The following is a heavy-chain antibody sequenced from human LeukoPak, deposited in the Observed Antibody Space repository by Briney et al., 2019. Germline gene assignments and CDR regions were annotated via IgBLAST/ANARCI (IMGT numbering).Heavy chain of an antibody. V-gene: IGHV3-23*01. CDR2: ISGSGGST. CDR3: AKDRCSNGVGCYYYYMDV. Sequence: GGSLRLSCAASGFTFSSYAMSWVRQAPGKGLEWFSAISGSGGSTYYADSVKGRFTISRDNSKNTLDLQMNSLRAEDTAVYYCAKDRCSNGVGCYYYYMDVWGKGTTVTISS. CDR1: GFTFSSYA. J-gene: IGHJ6*03. D-gene: IGHD2-8*01.